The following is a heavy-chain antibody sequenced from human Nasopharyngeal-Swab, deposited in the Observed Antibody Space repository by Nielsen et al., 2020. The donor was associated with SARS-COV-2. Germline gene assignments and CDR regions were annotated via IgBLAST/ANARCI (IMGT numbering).Heavy chain of an antibody. CDR3: AKLRLRLGVGY. CDR2: ISGSGGST. Sequence: GGSLRLSCAASGFTFSSYAMSWVRRAPGKGLEWVSAISGSGGSTYYADSVKGRFTISRDNSKNTLYLQMNSLRAEDTAVYYCAKLRLRLGVGYWGQGTLVTVSS. CDR1: GFTFSSYA. D-gene: IGHD3-16*01. J-gene: IGHJ4*02. V-gene: IGHV3-23*01.